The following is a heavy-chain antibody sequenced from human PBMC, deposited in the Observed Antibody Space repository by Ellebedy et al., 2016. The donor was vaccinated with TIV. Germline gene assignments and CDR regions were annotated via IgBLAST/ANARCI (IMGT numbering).Heavy chain of an antibody. CDR2: IYYSGST. CDR3: ARDVSYYYDSSGYFSRYYYYYGMDV. D-gene: IGHD3-22*01. J-gene: IGHJ6*02. V-gene: IGHV4-39*07. Sequence: SETLSLTCTVSGGSISSSSYYWGWIRQPPGKGLEWIGSIYYSGSTYYNPSLKSRVTMSVDTSKNQFSLKLSSVTAAETAVYYCARDVSYYYDSSGYFSRYYYYYGMDVWGQGTTVTVSS. CDR1: GGSISSSSYY.